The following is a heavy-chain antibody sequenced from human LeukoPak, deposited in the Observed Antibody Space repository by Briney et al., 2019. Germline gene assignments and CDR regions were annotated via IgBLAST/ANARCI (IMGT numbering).Heavy chain of an antibody. CDR1: GFTFSSYS. J-gene: IGHJ4*02. CDR2: ISSSSSYI. CDR3: AKGRTIFGVVSLDY. Sequence: GGSLRLSCAASGFTFSSYSMNWVRQAPGKGLEWVSSISSSSSYIYYADSVKGRFTISRDNSKNTLYLQMNSLRAEDTAVYYCAKGRTIFGVVSLDYWGQGTLVTVSS. V-gene: IGHV3-21*04. D-gene: IGHD3-3*01.